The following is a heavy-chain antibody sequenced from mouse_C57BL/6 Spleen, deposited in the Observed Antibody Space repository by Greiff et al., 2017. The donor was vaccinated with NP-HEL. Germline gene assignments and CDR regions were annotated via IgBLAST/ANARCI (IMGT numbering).Heavy chain of an antibody. Sequence: EVKLMESGGGLVKPGGSLKLSCAASGFTFSSYTMSWVRQTPEKRLEWVATISGGGGNTYYPDRVKGRFTISRDTAKNTPYRQMSSLRSEDTALYYCARDYYGSSSAWFAYWGQGTLVTVSA. CDR3: ARDYYGSSSAWFAY. CDR2: ISGGGGNT. D-gene: IGHD1-1*01. J-gene: IGHJ3*01. CDR1: GFTFSSYT. V-gene: IGHV5-9*01.